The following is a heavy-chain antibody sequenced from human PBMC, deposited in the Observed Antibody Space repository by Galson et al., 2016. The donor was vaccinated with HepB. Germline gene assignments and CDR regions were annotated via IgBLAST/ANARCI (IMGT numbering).Heavy chain of an antibody. J-gene: IGHJ3*02. CDR1: GFRFSSYS. CDR2: ISDDGKKT. D-gene: IGHD5-24*01. CDR3: AREGWQAGDAYDI. Sequence: SLRLSCAASGFRFSSYSIHWVRQTPDKGLECVAIISDDGKKTYYGDSVKGRFSISRDNSKNTLYLQTSSLRVGDTGIYYCAREGWQAGDAYDIWGQGTMVTVS. V-gene: IGHV3-30*04.